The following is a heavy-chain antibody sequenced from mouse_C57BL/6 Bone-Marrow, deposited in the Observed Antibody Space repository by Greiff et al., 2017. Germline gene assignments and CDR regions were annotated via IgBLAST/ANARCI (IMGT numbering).Heavy chain of an antibody. V-gene: IGHV1-59*01. CDR2: IDPSDSYT. CDR1: GYTFTSYW. Sequence: VQLQQPGAELVRPGTSVTLSCKASGYTFTSYWMHWVKQRPGQGLEWIGVIDPSDSYTNYNPKFKGKATLTVDTSSSTAYMQLSSLTSEDSAVYFCAALRGYFDYWGQGTTLTVSS. D-gene: IGHD1-1*01. J-gene: IGHJ2*01. CDR3: AALRGYFDY.